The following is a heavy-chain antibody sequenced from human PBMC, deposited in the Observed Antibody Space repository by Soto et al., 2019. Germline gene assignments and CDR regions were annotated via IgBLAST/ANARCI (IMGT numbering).Heavy chain of an antibody. D-gene: IGHD3-3*01. Sequence: SETLSLTCAVYGGSFSGYYWSWIRQPPGKGLEWIGEINHSGSTNYNPSLKSRVTISVDTSKNQFSLKLSSVTAADTAVYYCARVGFFWSGPTFDYWGQGTLVTVSS. CDR1: GGSFSGYY. V-gene: IGHV4-34*01. CDR2: INHSGST. CDR3: ARVGFFWSGPTFDY. J-gene: IGHJ4*02.